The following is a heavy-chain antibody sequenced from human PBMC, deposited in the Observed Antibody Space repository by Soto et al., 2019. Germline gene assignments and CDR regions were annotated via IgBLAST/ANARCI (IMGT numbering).Heavy chain of an antibody. Sequence: ASVKVSCKASGGTFSSYAISWVRQAPGQGLEWMGGIIPIFGTANYAQKFQGRVTITADESTSTAYMELSSVTAADTAVYYCARADSSGRSHGFDYWGQGTLVTVSS. CDR2: IIPIFGTA. CDR1: GGTFSSYA. J-gene: IGHJ4*02. CDR3: ARADSSGRSHGFDY. V-gene: IGHV1-69*13. D-gene: IGHD3-22*01.